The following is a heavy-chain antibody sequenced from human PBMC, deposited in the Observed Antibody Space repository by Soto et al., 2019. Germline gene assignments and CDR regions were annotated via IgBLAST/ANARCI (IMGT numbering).Heavy chain of an antibody. CDR3: ARDRMRWTEILTGYLDYCED. Sequence: EEQLVESGGGLVQWGGSLRLSCAASGFTFSDYSMNWVRQAPGKGLEWVSYISSGGSTIYYADSVKGRFTISRDNVKNSLYLQMDSLRDEDTAVYYCARDRMRWTEILTGYLDYCEDWVQGTQVTVSS. CDR2: ISSGGSTI. CDR1: GFTFSDYS. J-gene: IGHJ4*02. V-gene: IGHV3-48*02. D-gene: IGHD3-9*01.